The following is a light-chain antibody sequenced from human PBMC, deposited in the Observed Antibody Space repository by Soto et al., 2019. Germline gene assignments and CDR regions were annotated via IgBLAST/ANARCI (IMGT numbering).Light chain of an antibody. CDR1: RSDVGAYKY. Sequence: QSALTQPASVSGSPGKSVTISCTGTRSDVGAYKYVSWYQQHPGKAPKLMIYEVSNRPSGVSNRFSGSKSGNTASLTISGLQADDEADYYCNSYAGDIIRFVFGTGNKVTVL. V-gene: IGLV2-14*01. CDR3: NSYAGDIIRFV. J-gene: IGLJ1*01. CDR2: EVS.